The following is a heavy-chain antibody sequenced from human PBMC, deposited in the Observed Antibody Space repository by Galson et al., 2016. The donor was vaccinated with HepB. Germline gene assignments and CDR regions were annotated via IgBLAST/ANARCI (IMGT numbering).Heavy chain of an antibody. J-gene: IGHJ4*02. CDR2: IKRDGSET. Sequence: SLRLSCAASGFTFSNYWMSWIRQSPGKGLEWVGNIKRDGSETYYVDSVRGRFTISRDDAKNSLYLQMNSLRAEDTAVYYCARLWFGETHFDYWGQGAVVTVSS. V-gene: IGHV3-7*01. CDR1: GFTFSNYW. D-gene: IGHD3-10*01. CDR3: ARLWFGETHFDY.